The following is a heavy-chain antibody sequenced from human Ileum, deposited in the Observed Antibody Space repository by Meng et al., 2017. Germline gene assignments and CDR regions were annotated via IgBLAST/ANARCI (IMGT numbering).Heavy chain of an antibody. Sequence: QGRLVESGGGVVQPGGSLRTSRAASGFTLSSYDMHWVRQAPGKGLEWVAIISNDGSKKYYTDSVKGRFTISRDNSKETLDVQMNNLRVEDTAVYYCARSGFDWNDAIDSWGQGTLVTVSS. CDR1: GFTLSSYD. CDR3: ARSGFDWNDAIDS. CDR2: ISNDGSKK. J-gene: IGHJ5*01. D-gene: IGHD1-1*01. V-gene: IGHV3-30*10.